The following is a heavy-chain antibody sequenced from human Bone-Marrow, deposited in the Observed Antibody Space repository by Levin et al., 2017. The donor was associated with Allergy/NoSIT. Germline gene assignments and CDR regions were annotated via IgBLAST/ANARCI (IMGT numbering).Heavy chain of an antibody. Sequence: GGSLRLSCAASGFTFSSYSMNWVRQAPGKGLEWVSSISSSSSYIYYADSVKGRFTISRDNAKNSLYLQMNSLRAEDTAVYYCARGSVTAILLFDYWGQGTLVTVSS. CDR2: ISSSSSYI. CDR3: ARGSVTAILLFDY. V-gene: IGHV3-21*01. CDR1: GFTFSSYS. J-gene: IGHJ4*02. D-gene: IGHD2-21*02.